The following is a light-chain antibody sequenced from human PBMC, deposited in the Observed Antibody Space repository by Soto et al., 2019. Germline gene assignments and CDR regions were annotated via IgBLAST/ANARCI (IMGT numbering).Light chain of an antibody. CDR1: SNDVGIYNY. Sequence: QSALTQPRSVSGSPGQSVTLSCTGTSNDVGIYNYVSWYQQHPDKAPQLMIYDVSDRPSGVPDRFSGSKSGNTASLTISGLQAEDEADYYCCSYAGTYTYVFGTGTKVTVL. J-gene: IGLJ1*01. V-gene: IGLV2-11*01. CDR2: DVS. CDR3: CSYAGTYTYV.